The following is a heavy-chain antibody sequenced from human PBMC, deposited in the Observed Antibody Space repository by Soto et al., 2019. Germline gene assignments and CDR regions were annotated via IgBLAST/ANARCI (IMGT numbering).Heavy chain of an antibody. J-gene: IGHJ4*02. CDR1: GGSIGINY. CDR2: TYNNGNT. Sequence: SETLSLTCTVSGGSIGINYWSWIRQPPGKGLEWIGYTYNNGNTNYNPSLKSRVTISVDTSKKQFSLKLRSVTAADTAVYHCARVYCSSVSCYSLVDWGQGTLVTVSS. V-gene: IGHV4-59*13. D-gene: IGHD2-2*01. CDR3: ARVYCSSVSCYSLVD.